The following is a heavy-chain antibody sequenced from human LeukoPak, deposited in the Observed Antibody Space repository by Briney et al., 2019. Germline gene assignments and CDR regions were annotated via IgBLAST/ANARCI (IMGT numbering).Heavy chain of an antibody. V-gene: IGHV1-2*02. J-gene: IGHJ5*02. CDR2: INPNSGGT. CDR3: ARNAYGSGSYHP. CDR1: GYTFTSYA. Sequence: ASVKVSCKASGYTFTSYAMNWVRQAPGQGLEWMGWINPNSGGTNYAQKFQGRVTMTRDTSISTAYMELSRLRSDDTAVYYCARNAYGSGSYHPWGQGTLVTVSS. D-gene: IGHD3-10*01.